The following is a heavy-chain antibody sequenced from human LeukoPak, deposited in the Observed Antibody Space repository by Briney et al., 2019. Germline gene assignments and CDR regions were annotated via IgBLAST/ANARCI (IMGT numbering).Heavy chain of an antibody. Sequence: SETLSLTCTVSGGSISSYYWSWIRQPAGKGLEWIGRIYTSGSTNYNPSLKSRVTMSVDTSKNQFSLKLSSVTAADTAVYYCAREWKWELPEGGYFYYYYMDVWGKGTTVTISS. CDR1: GGSISSYY. CDR3: AREWKWELPEGGYFYYYYMDV. V-gene: IGHV4-4*07. D-gene: IGHD1-26*01. J-gene: IGHJ6*03. CDR2: IYTSGST.